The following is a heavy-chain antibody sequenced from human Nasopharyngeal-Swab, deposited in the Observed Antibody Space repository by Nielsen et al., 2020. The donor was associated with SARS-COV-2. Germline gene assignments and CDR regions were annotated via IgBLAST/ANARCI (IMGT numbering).Heavy chain of an antibody. V-gene: IGHV1-18*01. Sequence: ASVKVSCKASGYTFTSYGITWVRQAPGQGLEWMGWISAYNGNTNYAQKLQGRVTMTTDTSTSTAYMELRSLRSDDTAVYYCARGWALAPIVVVPHDAFDIWGQGTMVTVSS. D-gene: IGHD3-22*01. J-gene: IGHJ3*02. CDR3: ARGWALAPIVVVPHDAFDI. CDR1: GYTFTSYG. CDR2: ISAYNGNT.